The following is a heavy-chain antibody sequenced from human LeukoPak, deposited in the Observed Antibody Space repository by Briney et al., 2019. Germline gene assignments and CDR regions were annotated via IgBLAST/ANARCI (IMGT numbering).Heavy chain of an antibody. V-gene: IGHV3-11*01. CDR1: GFTFSDYY. D-gene: IGHD3-22*01. CDR3: ARVGMADYYDSSGYPDY. CDR2: FSSSGSTI. Sequence: PGGSLRLSCAASGFTFSDYYMSWIRQAPGKGLEWVSYFSSSGSTIYYADSVKGRFTISRDNAKNSLYLQMNSLRAEDTAVYYCARVGMADYYDSSGYPDYWGQGTLVTVSS. J-gene: IGHJ4*02.